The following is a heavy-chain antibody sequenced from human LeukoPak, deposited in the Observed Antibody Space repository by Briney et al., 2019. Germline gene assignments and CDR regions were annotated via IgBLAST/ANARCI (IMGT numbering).Heavy chain of an antibody. CDR2: INPNSGGT. D-gene: IGHD4-17*01. V-gene: IGHV1-2*02. J-gene: IGHJ4*02. CDR1: GYTFTGYY. Sequence: ASVKVSCKASGYTFTGYYMHWVRQAPGQGLEWMGWINPNSGGTNYAQKFQGRVTMTRDTSISTAYMELSRLRSDDTAVYYCARERRNDYGDYWGREDFDYWGQGTLVTVSS. CDR3: ARERRNDYGDYWGREDFDY.